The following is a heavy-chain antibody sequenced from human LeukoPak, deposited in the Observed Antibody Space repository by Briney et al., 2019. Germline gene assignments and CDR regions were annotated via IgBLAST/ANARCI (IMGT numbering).Heavy chain of an antibody. Sequence: SVKVSFKASGGTFSSYAISWVRQAPGQGLEWMGGIIPIFGTANYAQKFQGRVTITTDESTSTAYMELSSLRSEDTAVYYCAGYDSSGYYYGPFDYWGQGTLVTVSS. J-gene: IGHJ4*02. CDR1: GGTFSSYA. CDR3: AGYDSSGYYYGPFDY. CDR2: IIPIFGTA. V-gene: IGHV1-69*05. D-gene: IGHD3-22*01.